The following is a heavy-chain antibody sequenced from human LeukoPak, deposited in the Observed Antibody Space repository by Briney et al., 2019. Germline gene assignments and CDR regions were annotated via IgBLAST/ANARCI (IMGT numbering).Heavy chain of an antibody. D-gene: IGHD2-2*01. CDR3: TRAPHPRCSSSGCYLDY. Sequence: GRSLRLSCSTSGFTFGDYAMSWVRQAPGKGLEWVGFIQAKAYGGATKYAASVNGRFSISRDESQSIANLQMNDLKTEDTAVYYCTRAPHPRCSSSGCYLDYWGQGTLVTVSS. J-gene: IGHJ4*02. V-gene: IGHV3-49*04. CDR1: GFTFGDYA. CDR2: IQAKAYGGAT.